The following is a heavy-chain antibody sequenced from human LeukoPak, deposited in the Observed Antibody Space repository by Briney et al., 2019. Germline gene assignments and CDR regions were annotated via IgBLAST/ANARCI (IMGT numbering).Heavy chain of an antibody. V-gene: IGHV5-51*01. CDR1: GYRFTSYW. CDR3: ARLSRMATTLDAFDI. Sequence: GGSLKISFQGSGYRFTSYWIGWVRQMPGKGLEWMGIIYPGDSDIRYSPSFQGQVTISADKSISTAYLQWSSLKASDTAMYYCARLSRMATTLDAFDIWGQGTMVTVSS. J-gene: IGHJ3*02. CDR2: IYPGDSDI. D-gene: IGHD5-24*01.